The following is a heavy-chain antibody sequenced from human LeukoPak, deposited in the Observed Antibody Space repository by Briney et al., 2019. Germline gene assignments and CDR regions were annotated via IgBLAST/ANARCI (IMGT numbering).Heavy chain of an antibody. V-gene: IGHV1-2*02. CDR3: ARRYYYDSSGYYAY. CDR1: GYTFTGYF. Sequence: GASVKVSCKASGYTFTGYFMHWVRQAPGQGLEWMGWINPNSGGTNYAQKFQGRVTMTRDTSINTAYMELSRLRSDDTAVYYCARRYYYDSSGYYAYWGQGTLVTVSS. J-gene: IGHJ4*02. D-gene: IGHD3-22*01. CDR2: INPNSGGT.